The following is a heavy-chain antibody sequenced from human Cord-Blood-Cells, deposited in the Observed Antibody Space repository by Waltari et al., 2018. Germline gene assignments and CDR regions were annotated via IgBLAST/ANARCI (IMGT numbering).Heavy chain of an antibody. CDR3: ARFSDRTAALYYGMDV. V-gene: IGHV1-69*01. J-gene: IGHJ6*02. CDR2: IIPIFGTA. D-gene: IGHD6-13*01. Sequence: QVQLVQSGAEVKKPGSSVKVSCKASGGTFSSYANSWVRPAPGQGLEWMGGIIPIFGTANYAQKFQGRVTITADESTSTAYMELSSLRSEDTAVYYCARFSDRTAALYYGMDVWGQGTTVTVSS. CDR1: GGTFSSYA.